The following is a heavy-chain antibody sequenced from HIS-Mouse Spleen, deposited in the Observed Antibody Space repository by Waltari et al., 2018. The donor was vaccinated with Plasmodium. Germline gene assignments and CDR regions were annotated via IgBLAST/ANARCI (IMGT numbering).Heavy chain of an antibody. CDR1: GFTFCSYW. D-gene: IGHD6-13*01. Sequence: EVQLVESGGGLVQPGGSLQLSCSDSGFTFCSYWMSWVRQAPGKGLEWVANIKQDGSEKYYVDSVKGRFTISRDNAKNSLYLQMNSLRAEDTAVYYCASSWYWYFDLWGRGTLVTVSS. V-gene: IGHV3-7*01. CDR3: ASSWYWYFDL. J-gene: IGHJ2*01. CDR2: IKQDGSEK.